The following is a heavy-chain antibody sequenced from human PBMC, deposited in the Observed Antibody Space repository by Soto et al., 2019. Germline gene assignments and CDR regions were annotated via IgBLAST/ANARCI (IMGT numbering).Heavy chain of an antibody. CDR1: GFTFSSYS. CDR3: ARDRDDVVVPAAPWAYYFDY. CDR2: ISSSSSYI. J-gene: IGHJ4*02. V-gene: IGHV3-21*01. Sequence: GGSLRLSCAASGFTFSSYSMNWVRQAPGKGLEWVSSISSSSSYIYYADSVKGRFTISRDNAKNSLYLQMNSLRAEDTAVYYCARDRDDVVVPAAPWAYYFDYWGKATLVTLSS. D-gene: IGHD2-2*01.